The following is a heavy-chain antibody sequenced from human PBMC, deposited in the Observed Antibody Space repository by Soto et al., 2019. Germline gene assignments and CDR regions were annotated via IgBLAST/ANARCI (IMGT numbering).Heavy chain of an antibody. V-gene: IGHV3-30*03. CDR3: AVEGRQWLVTSAFNY. CDR2: VSHDGRNT. D-gene: IGHD6-19*01. CDR1: GFTFSDYA. J-gene: IGHJ4*02. Sequence: VQLVESGGGVVQPGRSLRLSCAASGFTFSDYAMHWVRQAPGKGLEWVAVVSHDGRNTHYAASVKGRFTMSRDSFTNTVSLGMTSLRVEDTAVYYCAVEGRQWLVTSAFNYWGQGALVTVSS.